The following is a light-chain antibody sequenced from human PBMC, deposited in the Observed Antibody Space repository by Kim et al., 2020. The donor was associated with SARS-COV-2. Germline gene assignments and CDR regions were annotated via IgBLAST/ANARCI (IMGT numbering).Light chain of an antibody. CDR3: QLWNTNSDHRV. CDR1: NIESYS. CDR2: YDS. Sequence: APGKTATITGGGDNIESYSVHWYQQRPGQAPVLVISYDSDRPSGIPERFSGSNSGDTATLTISRGEAGDEADYYCQLWNTNSDHRVFGGGTQLTVL. V-gene: IGLV3-21*04. J-gene: IGLJ2*01.